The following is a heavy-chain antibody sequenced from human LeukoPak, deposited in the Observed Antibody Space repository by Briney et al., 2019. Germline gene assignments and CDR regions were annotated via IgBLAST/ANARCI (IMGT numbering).Heavy chain of an antibody. CDR2: ISHSGST. CDR1: GYSICIGYD. CDR3: ATNRKIGPNYYYYYYMDV. V-gene: IGHV4-38-2*01. D-gene: IGHD1-14*01. J-gene: IGHJ6*03. Sequence: SQTLSLTRAFSGYSICIGYDWGWIRQPPGKGLDWIGTISHSGSTPYTPSLRSRVTMSGHTSKNKLPLALGSVTAADTAVYYWATNRKIGPNYYYYYYMDVWGKGTTVTVSS.